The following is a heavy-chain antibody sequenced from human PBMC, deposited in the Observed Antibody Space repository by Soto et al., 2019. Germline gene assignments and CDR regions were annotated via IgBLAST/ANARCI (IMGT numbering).Heavy chain of an antibody. V-gene: IGHV4-31*03. Sequence: QVQLQESGPGLVKPSQTLSLTCTVSGGSISSGGYYWSWIRQHPGKGLEWIGYIYYSGSTYYNPSLTSRVTISVDTSKNQFSLKLSSVTAADTAVYYCARERYYYDSSVDWYFDLWGRGTLVTVSS. CDR1: GGSISSGGYY. J-gene: IGHJ2*01. D-gene: IGHD3-22*01. CDR2: IYYSGST. CDR3: ARERYYYDSSVDWYFDL.